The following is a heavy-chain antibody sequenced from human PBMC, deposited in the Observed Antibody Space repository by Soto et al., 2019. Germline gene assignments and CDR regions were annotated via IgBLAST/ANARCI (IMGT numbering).Heavy chain of an antibody. J-gene: IGHJ5*02. V-gene: IGHV1-24*01. Sequence: ASVKVSCKVSGYTLTELSMHWVRQAPGKGLEWMGGFDPEDGETIYAQKFQGRVTMTEDTSTDTAYMELSSLRSEDTAVYYCATRDILTGYSWFDPWGQGTLVTVSS. CDR3: ATRDILTGYSWFDP. CDR1: GYTLTELS. D-gene: IGHD3-9*01. CDR2: FDPEDGET.